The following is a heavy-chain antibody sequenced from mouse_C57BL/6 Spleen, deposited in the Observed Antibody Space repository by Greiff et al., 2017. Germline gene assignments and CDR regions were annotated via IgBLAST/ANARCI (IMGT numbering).Heavy chain of an antibody. J-gene: IGHJ4*01. D-gene: IGHD1-1*01. Sequence: QVQLQQSGTELVKPGASVKLSCKASGYTFTSYWMHWVKQRPGQGLEWIGNINPSNGGTNYNEKFKSKATLTVDKSSSTAYMQLSSLTSEDSAVYYFARWGTTVVATDAMDYWGQGTSVTVSS. CDR1: GYTFTSYW. V-gene: IGHV1-53*01. CDR2: INPSNGGT. CDR3: ARWGTTVVATDAMDY.